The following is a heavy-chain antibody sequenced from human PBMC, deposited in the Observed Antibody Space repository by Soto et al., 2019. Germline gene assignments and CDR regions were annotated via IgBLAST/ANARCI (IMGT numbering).Heavy chain of an antibody. Sequence: SETLSLTCTVSGGSINSGDYYWTWVRQHPGKGLEWIGYIYYDGNSQHNPSLKSRVTMSIDTSKNQFSLNLSSVTAADTAVYYCARERRWLPRGPNNWLDLWGQGTQVTVSS. CDR2: IYYDGNS. J-gene: IGHJ5*02. CDR3: ARERRWLPRGPNNWLDL. V-gene: IGHV4-30-4*01. CDR1: GGSINSGDYY. D-gene: IGHD5-12*01.